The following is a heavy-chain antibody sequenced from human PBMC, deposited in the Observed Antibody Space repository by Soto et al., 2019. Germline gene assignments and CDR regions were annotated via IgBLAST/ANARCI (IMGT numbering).Heavy chain of an antibody. J-gene: IGHJ4*02. CDR1: GYTFTNYG. V-gene: IGHV1-18*01. CDR3: AKGSSTPLSGDS. Sequence: QVQLLQSGPEVRQPGDSVKVSCKASGYTFTNYGINWVRQAPGQGLEWMGWVSAFNGEKTYAQKVQDRIIMTTGTSTSTAYMELRSLRADDTDVYDCAKGSSTPLSGDSWWQGTLISVSS. D-gene: IGHD1-1*01. CDR2: VSAFNGEK.